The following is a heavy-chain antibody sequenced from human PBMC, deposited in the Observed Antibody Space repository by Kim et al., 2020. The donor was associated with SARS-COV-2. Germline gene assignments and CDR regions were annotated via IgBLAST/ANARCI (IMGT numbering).Heavy chain of an antibody. CDR1: GFTFSSYA. J-gene: IGHJ6*02. Sequence: GGSLRLSCAASGFTFSSYAMSWVRQAPGKGLEWVSVIYSGGSSTYYADSVKGRFTISRDNSKNTLYLQMNSLRAEDTAVYYCAGADFWSGSLSGMDVWGQGTTVTVSS. D-gene: IGHD3-3*01. V-gene: IGHV3-23*03. CDR2: IYSGGSST. CDR3: AGADFWSGSLSGMDV.